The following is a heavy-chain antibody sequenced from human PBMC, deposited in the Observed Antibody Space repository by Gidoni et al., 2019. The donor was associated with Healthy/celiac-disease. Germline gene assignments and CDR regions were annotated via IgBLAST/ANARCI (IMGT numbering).Heavy chain of an antibody. Sequence: EVQLVESGGGLVQPGGSLSLSCAASGFTFSSYEMNWVRQAPGKGLEWVSYSSSSGSTIYYADSGKSRFTIYRDNAKNSLYLQMNSLRAEDTAVYYCARDPFWSGYHRAFDIWGQGTMVTVSS. CDR2: SSSSGSTI. D-gene: IGHD3-3*01. CDR3: ARDPFWSGYHRAFDI. J-gene: IGHJ3*02. CDR1: GFTFSSYE. V-gene: IGHV3-48*03.